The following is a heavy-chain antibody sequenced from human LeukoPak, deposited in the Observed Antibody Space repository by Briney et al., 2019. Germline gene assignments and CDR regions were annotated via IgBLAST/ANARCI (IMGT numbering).Heavy chain of an antibody. CDR3: ARDPKWFGELLPLYYFDY. CDR2: ISSSSSYI. Sequence: GGSLRLSCAASGFAFSSYSMNWVRQAPGKGLEWVSSISSSSSYIYYADSVKGRFTISRDNAKNSLYLQMNSLRAEDTAVYYCARDPKWFGELLPLYYFDYWGQGTLVTVSS. CDR1: GFAFSSYS. J-gene: IGHJ4*02. D-gene: IGHD3-10*01. V-gene: IGHV3-21*01.